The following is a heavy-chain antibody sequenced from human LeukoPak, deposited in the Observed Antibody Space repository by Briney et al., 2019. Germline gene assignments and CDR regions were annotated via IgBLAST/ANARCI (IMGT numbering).Heavy chain of an antibody. J-gene: IGHJ5*02. CDR1: GGSISSYY. V-gene: IGHV4-59*08. CDR2: IYYSGST. D-gene: IGHD4-4*01. CDR3: ARHYSNFGHDNWFDP. Sequence: SEILSLTCTVSGGSISSYYWSWIRQPPGKGLEWIGYIYYSGSTNYNPSLKSRVTISVDTSKNQFSLKLSSVTAADTAVYYCARHYSNFGHDNWFDPWGQGTLVTVSS.